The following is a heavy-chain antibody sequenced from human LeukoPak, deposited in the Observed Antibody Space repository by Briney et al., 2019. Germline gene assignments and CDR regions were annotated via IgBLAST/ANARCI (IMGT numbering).Heavy chain of an antibody. D-gene: IGHD5-24*01. CDR3: ARDRGPEEMATFDY. CDR1: GGSISSSSYY. Sequence: SETLSLTCTVSGGSISSSSYYWGWIRQPPGKGLEWIGGIYYSGSTYYNPSLKSRVTISVDTSKNQFSLKLSSVTAADTAVYYCARDRGPEEMATFDYWGQGTLVTVSS. J-gene: IGHJ4*02. V-gene: IGHV4-39*07. CDR2: IYYSGST.